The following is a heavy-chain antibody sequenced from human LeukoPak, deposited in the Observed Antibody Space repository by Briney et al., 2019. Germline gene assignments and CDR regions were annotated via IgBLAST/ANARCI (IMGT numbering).Heavy chain of an antibody. CDR1: GYTFTSYA. CDR2: INAGNGNT. J-gene: IGHJ4*02. D-gene: IGHD6-13*01. V-gene: IGHV1-3*01. CDR3: ARVRQWQQLPFDY. Sequence: GASVKVSCTASGYTFTSYAMHWVRQAPGQRLEWMGWINAGNGNTKYSQKFQGRVTITRDTSASTAYMELSSLRSEDTAVYYCARVRQWQQLPFDYWGQGTLVTVSS.